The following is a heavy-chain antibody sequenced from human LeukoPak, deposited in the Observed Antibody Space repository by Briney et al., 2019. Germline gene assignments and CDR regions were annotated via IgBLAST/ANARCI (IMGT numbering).Heavy chain of an antibody. CDR1: GYSVISHW. D-gene: IGHD2-2*01. V-gene: IGHV5-51*01. CDR2: IYSGNSDT. CDR3: ARRVCSSTSCYVNWFDP. Sequence: GESLKISCNVSGYSVISHWICWVRQMPRESLEEGGTIYSGNSDTSYSSSFQGQVTISVDKSISTAYLQWSSLKAADAAMYYGARRVCSSTSCYVNWFDPWGQGTLVTVSS. J-gene: IGHJ5*02.